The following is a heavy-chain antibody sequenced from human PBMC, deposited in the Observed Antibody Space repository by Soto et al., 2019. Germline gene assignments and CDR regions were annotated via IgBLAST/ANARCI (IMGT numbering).Heavy chain of an antibody. Sequence: WWALGLSCGSSGFTFSTDGMHWVRQAPGKGLELVAALSHYGTNQYYSESVKCRFTISRDNSKNTLYLQMNNLRAEDTAVYYCAKAYYYESSGYYDNYYAMDVWGQGTTVTVSS. D-gene: IGHD3-22*01. V-gene: IGHV3-30*18. CDR2: LSHYGTNQ. CDR3: AKAYYYESSGYYDNYYAMDV. CDR1: GFTFSTDG. J-gene: IGHJ6*02.